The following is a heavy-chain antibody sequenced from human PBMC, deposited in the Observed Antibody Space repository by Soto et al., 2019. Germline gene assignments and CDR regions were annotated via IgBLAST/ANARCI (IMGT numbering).Heavy chain of an antibody. D-gene: IGHD2-2*01. CDR2: FHNDKST. Sequence: SETLSLTCSVSGDSSAAYYWNWIRQPPGKPLEWIGYFHNDKSTTYNPSLKSRASISVDSSKRQVSLKIPSVTAADTAVYYCARDSTSWFLFDTWGQGVLVTVSS. CDR3: ARDSTSWFLFDT. CDR1: GDSSAAYY. V-gene: IGHV4-59*01. J-gene: IGHJ4*02.